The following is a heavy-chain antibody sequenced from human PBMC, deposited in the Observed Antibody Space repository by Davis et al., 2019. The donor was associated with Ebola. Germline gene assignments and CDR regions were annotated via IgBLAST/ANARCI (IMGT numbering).Heavy chain of an antibody. CDR2: TSFGGSNK. CDR1: GFNFSDYG. CDR3: ARDGIAIFYYYGMDV. J-gene: IGHJ6*02. D-gene: IGHD6-13*01. V-gene: IGHV3-30*04. Sequence: GESLKISCEASGFNFSDYGLHWVRQAPGKGLEWVAVTSFGGSNKFYADYVRGRFTISVDSSKNTVYLQMNSLVAEDTAVYHCARDGIAIFYYYGMDVWGQGTTVTVSS.